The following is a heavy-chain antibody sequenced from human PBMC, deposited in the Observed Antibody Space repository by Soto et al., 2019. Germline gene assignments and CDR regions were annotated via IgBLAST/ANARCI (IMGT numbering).Heavy chain of an antibody. CDR3: ARATGTIFGVAASFDY. CDR1: GGSVSSGSYY. V-gene: IGHV4-61*01. Sequence: PSETLSLTCTVSGGSVSSGSYYWSWIRQPPGKGLEWIGYIYYSGSTNYNPSLKSRVTISVDTSKNQFSLKLSSVTAADTAVYYCARATGTIFGVAASFDYWGQGTLVTVSS. CDR2: IYYSGST. J-gene: IGHJ4*02. D-gene: IGHD3-3*01.